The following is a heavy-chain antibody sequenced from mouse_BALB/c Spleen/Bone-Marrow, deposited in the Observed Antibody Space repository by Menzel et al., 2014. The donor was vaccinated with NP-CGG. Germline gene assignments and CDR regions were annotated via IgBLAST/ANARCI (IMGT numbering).Heavy chain of an antibody. Sequence: QVQLQQSGAELVKPGASVKLSCKASGYTFTSYWMHWVKQRPGQGLEWIGEIDPGTGRTDYNKKFKSRATLTVDKSSSTAYMHLGSLTSEDSAVYYCARMNGYDYWGQGTTLTVSS. CDR1: GYTFTSYW. D-gene: IGHD2-2*01. CDR3: ARMNGYDY. V-gene: IGHV1S81*02. CDR2: IDPGTGRT. J-gene: IGHJ2*01.